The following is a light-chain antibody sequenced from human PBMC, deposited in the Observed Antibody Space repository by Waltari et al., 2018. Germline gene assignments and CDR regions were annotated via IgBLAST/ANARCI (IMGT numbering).Light chain of an antibody. Sequence: QSALTQPRPVSGSPGPSVTLSCPGTSSDVGRFNYVSWHLQHPRKAPKLMIYDVNKRPSGVPDRFSGSKSGNPASLTISGLQAEDEADYYCCSYAGSYTLVFGGGTKLTVL. CDR2: DVN. CDR3: CSYAGSYTLV. V-gene: IGLV2-11*01. CDR1: SSDVGRFNY. J-gene: IGLJ3*02.